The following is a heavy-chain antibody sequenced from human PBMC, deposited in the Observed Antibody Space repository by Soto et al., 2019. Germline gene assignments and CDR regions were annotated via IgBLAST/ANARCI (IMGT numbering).Heavy chain of an antibody. Sequence: EMQLLESGGGMVQQGGSLRLSCAAPGFTVSSYAMTWVRQAPGKGLEWVSGISGGGGTTYYADSVKGRFTISRDNPKNILYMQMDSLRAEDTAIYYCARARWNYYDADALDIWGQGTMVTVSA. D-gene: IGHD3-22*01. V-gene: IGHV3-23*01. CDR3: ARARWNYYDADALDI. J-gene: IGHJ3*02. CDR2: ISGGGGTT. CDR1: GFTVSSYA.